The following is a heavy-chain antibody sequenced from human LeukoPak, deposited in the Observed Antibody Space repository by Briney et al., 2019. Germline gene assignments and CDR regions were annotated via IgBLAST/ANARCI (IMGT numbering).Heavy chain of an antibody. V-gene: IGHV4-39*01. CDR1: GGPISSSRYY. CDR2: IYYSGCT. J-gene: IGHJ4*02. Sequence: PSETLSLTCTVSGGPISSSRYYWDWVRQPPGKGLEWIGGIYYSGCTYYNPSLKSRVTISVDTSKNQFSLKLSSMTAADAAVYYCARRDGYNGPLDYWGQGTLVTVSS. D-gene: IGHD5-24*01. CDR3: ARRDGYNGPLDY.